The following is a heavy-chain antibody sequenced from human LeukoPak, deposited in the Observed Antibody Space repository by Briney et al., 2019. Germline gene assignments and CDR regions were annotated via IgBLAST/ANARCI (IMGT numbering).Heavy chain of an antibody. V-gene: IGHV3-7*01. D-gene: IGHD3-3*01. J-gene: IGHJ6*03. Sequence: GGSLRLSCAASGFTFSSYWMSWVRQAPGKGLEWVANIKQDGSEKYYVDSVKGRFTISRDNAKNSLYLQMNSLRAEDTAVYYCARKIFGRGAYMDVWGKGTTVTVSS. CDR2: IKQDGSEK. CDR1: GFTFSSYW. CDR3: ARKIFGRGAYMDV.